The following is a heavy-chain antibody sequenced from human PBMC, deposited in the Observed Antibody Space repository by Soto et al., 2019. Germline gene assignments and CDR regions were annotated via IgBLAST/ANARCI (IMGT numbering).Heavy chain of an antibody. V-gene: IGHV3-23*01. D-gene: IGHD2-15*01. Sequence: EVQLRESGGGLIRPGGSLRLSCAASGFTFSAYAMHWVRQAPGKGLEWVSAASATGGSVYYADAVKVRFTISRDDSKNTLYLQLSRLRAEDTAIYYCAKDGSDRPIDYWGQGTLVTVSA. CDR3: AKDGSDRPIDY. CDR2: ASATGGSV. J-gene: IGHJ4*02. CDR1: GFTFSAYA.